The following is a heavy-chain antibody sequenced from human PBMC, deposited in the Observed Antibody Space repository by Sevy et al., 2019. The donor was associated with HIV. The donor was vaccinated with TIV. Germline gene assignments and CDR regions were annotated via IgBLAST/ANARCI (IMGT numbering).Heavy chain of an antibody. D-gene: IGHD2-2*01. CDR3: ARDLTDIVVVPAAGYYYGMDV. Sequence: GGSLRLSCAASGFTFSSYWMHWVRQAPGKGLVWVSRINSDGSSTSYADSVKGRFTISRDNAKNTLYLQMNSLRAEDTAVYYCARDLTDIVVVPAAGYYYGMDVWGQGTTVTVSS. CDR2: INSDGSST. J-gene: IGHJ6*02. V-gene: IGHV3-74*01. CDR1: GFTFSSYW.